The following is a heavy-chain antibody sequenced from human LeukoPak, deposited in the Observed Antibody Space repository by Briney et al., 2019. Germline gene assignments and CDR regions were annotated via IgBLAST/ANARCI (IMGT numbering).Heavy chain of an antibody. D-gene: IGHD2-2*01. CDR3: ARHPPQYCSGTSCYDY. CDR2: IYHTGST. CDR1: GYSISSGYY. Sequence: PETLSLTCAVSGYSISSGYYWGWVRQPPGKGLEWIGTIYHTGSTHYNPSLKSRITISEETSNNQFSLKMSSVTAADTAVYYCARHPPQYCSGTSCYDYWGQGTLVTVSS. V-gene: IGHV4-38-2*01. J-gene: IGHJ4*02.